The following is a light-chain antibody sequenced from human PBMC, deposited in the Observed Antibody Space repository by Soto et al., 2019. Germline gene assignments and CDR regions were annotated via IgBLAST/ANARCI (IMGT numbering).Light chain of an antibody. CDR1: SSDVGGYNY. Sequence: QSALTQPPSASGSPGQSVTISCTGTSSDVGGYNYVSWYQQYPGKAPKLMIYEVTKRPSGVHDRFSGSKSGNTASLTVSGLQAEDEADYYCSSYAGSNNLVFGGGTKLTVL. CDR2: EVT. CDR3: SSYAGSNNLV. V-gene: IGLV2-8*01. J-gene: IGLJ2*01.